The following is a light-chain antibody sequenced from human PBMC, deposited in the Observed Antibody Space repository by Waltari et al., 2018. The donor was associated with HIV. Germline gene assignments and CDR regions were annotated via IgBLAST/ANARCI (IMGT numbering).Light chain of an antibody. Sequence: EIVLTQSPATLSLSPGETATLPCSASKSVSSYFAWYQQKPGQAPSLLIYDASKRATGIPARFSGSGSGTDFTLTINSLEPEDFAVYYCQQRSNWPPAFGGGTKVEIK. CDR1: KSVSSY. CDR3: QQRSNWPPA. V-gene: IGKV3-11*01. CDR2: DAS. J-gene: IGKJ4*01.